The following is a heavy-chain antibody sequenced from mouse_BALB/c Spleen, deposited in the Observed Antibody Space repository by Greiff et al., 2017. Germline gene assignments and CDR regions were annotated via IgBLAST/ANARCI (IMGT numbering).Heavy chain of an antibody. CDR1: GFAFSSYD. CDR3: ARRERIYYDFDY. CDR2: ISSGGGST. Sequence: EVHLVESGGGLVKPGGSLKLSCAASGFAFSSYDMSWVRQTPEKRLEWVAYISSGGGSTYYPDTVKGRFTISRDNAKNTLYLQMSSLKSEDTAMYYCARRERIYYDFDYWGQGTTLTVSS. D-gene: IGHD2-4*01. V-gene: IGHV5-12-1*01. J-gene: IGHJ2*01.